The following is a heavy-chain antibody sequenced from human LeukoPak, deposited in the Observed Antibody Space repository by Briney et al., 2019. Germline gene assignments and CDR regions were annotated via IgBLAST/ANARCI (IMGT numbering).Heavy chain of an antibody. V-gene: IGHV1-18*01. Sequence: ASVKVSCKASGYTFTSYGISWVRQAPGQGLEWMGWISAYNGNTNYAQKLQGRVTMTTDTSTSTAYMELRSLRSDDTAVYYCARDPLGGLRFLEWPYAFDIWGQGTMVTVSS. CDR1: GYTFTSYG. D-gene: IGHD3-3*01. CDR2: ISAYNGNT. CDR3: ARDPLGGLRFLEWPYAFDI. J-gene: IGHJ3*02.